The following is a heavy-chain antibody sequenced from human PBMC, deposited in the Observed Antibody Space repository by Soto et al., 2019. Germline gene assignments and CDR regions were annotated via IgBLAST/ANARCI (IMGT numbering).Heavy chain of an antibody. Sequence: QVQLVQSGAEVKKPGASVKVSCKASGYTFTSHYIHWVRQAPGQGLEWMAVVNPSDGGTSSAQKFQDRVTMTRDTSTSTVYMELRSLRSEDIAVYYCARVSNHCLDSWGQGTLVTVSS. J-gene: IGHJ4*02. CDR2: VNPSDGGT. CDR3: ARVSNHCLDS. CDR1: GYTFTSHY. V-gene: IGHV1-46*01.